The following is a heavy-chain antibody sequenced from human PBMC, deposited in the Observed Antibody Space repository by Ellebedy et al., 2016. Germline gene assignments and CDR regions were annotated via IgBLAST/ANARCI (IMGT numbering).Heavy chain of an antibody. J-gene: IGHJ4*02. CDR3: ANVGGSGTYYNGY. CDR1: GFTVSTNY. D-gene: IGHD3-10*01. CDR2: ITGSGGST. V-gene: IGHV3-23*01. Sequence: GESLKISCAVSGFTVSTNYMSWVRQAPGKGLEWVSSITGSGGSTYYADSVKGRFTISRDNSKNRLYLQMSSLKVEDTATYYCANVGGSGTYYNGYWGQGTLVTVSS.